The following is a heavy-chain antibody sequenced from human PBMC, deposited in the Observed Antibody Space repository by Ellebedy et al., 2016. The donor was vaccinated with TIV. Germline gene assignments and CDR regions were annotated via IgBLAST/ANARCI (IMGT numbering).Heavy chain of an antibody. D-gene: IGHD5-18*01. J-gene: IGHJ4*02. Sequence: MPSETLSLTCTVSGGSISSYYWSWIRQPPGKGLEWIGYIYYSGSTNYNPSLKSRVTISVDTSKNQFSLKLSSVTAADTAVYYCARSGSLRGYSYGVIDYWGQGTLVTVSS. CDR2: IYYSGST. CDR3: ARSGSLRGYSYGVIDY. CDR1: GGSISSYY. V-gene: IGHV4-59*01.